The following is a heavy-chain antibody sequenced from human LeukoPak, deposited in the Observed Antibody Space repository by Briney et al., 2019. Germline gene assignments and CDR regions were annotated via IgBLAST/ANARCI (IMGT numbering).Heavy chain of an antibody. J-gene: IGHJ4*02. CDR1: NYSISSGYY. CDR2: IYQSGST. D-gene: IGHD6-13*01. V-gene: IGHV4-38-2*02. CDR3: ARQLATAGKGSYFDY. Sequence: SETLSLTCTVSNYSISSGYYWGWIRQPPGKGLEFIGSIYQSGSTYYNPSLESRVTISVDTSRNQFSLKLSSVTAADTAVYYCARQLATAGKGSYFDYWGQGTLVTVSS.